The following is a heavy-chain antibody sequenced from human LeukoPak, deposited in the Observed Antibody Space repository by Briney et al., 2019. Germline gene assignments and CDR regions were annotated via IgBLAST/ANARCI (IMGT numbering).Heavy chain of an antibody. CDR2: IYTSGST. J-gene: IGHJ3*02. V-gene: IGHV4-4*07. CDR3: ARDLWIQLWSPERAFDI. Sequence: SETLSLTCTVSGGSISSYYRSWIRQPAGKGLEWIGRIYTSGSTNYNPSLKSRVTMSVDTSKNQFSLKLSSVTAADTAVHYCARDLWIQLWSPERAFDIWGQGTMVTVSS. CDR1: GGSISSYY. D-gene: IGHD5-18*01.